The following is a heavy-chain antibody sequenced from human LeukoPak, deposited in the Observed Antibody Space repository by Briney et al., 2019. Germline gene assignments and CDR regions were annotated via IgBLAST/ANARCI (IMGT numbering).Heavy chain of an antibody. Sequence: GASVKVSCKASGYTFTGYYMHWVRQAPGQGLEWMGWINPNSGGTNYAQKFQGRVTMTRDTSISTAYMELSRLRSDDTAVYYCARDEATIFGVVIAFHDYWGQGTLVTVSS. CDR2: INPNSGGT. J-gene: IGHJ4*02. V-gene: IGHV1-2*02. CDR3: ARDEATIFGVVIAFHDY. D-gene: IGHD3-3*01. CDR1: GYTFTGYY.